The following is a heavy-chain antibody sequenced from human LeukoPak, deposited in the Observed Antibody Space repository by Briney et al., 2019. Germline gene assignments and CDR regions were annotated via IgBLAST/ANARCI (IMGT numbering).Heavy chain of an antibody. D-gene: IGHD3-16*01. CDR3: AGGGDFDY. CDR2: ISRTSEYI. J-gene: IGHJ4*02. CDR1: GLSFSIYF. V-gene: IGHV3-21*01. Sequence: GVSLRLSCAASGLSFSIYFMNWVRQAPGKGLEWVSSISRTSEYIHYADSVRGRFAISRDNAKNSVYLQMNSLRAEDTAVYFCAGGGDFDYWGQGILVTVSA.